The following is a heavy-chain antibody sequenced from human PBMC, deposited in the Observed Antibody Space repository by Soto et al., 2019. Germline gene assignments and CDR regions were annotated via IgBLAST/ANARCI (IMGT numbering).Heavy chain of an antibody. Sequence: EVQLVESGGGLVQPGGSLRLSCAASGFTFSSYSMNWVRQAPGKGLEWVSYISSSSSTIYYADSVKGRFTISRDNAKNSLYLQMNSLRAEDTAVYYCARDRGSSWSRAFDYWGQGTLVTVSS. CDR1: GFTFSSYS. CDR2: ISSSSSTI. CDR3: ARDRGSSWSRAFDY. D-gene: IGHD6-13*01. V-gene: IGHV3-48*01. J-gene: IGHJ4*02.